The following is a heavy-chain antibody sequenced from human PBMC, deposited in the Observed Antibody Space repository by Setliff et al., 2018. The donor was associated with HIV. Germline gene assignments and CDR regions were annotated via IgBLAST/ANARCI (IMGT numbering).Heavy chain of an antibody. CDR2: FYETGYT. V-gene: IGHV4-38-2*02. Sequence: SETLSLTCTVSGDFFSSDYYWGWIRQPPGKGLEWIGSFYETGYTYYNPSLKSRVIISLDTSKNHLSLKLRSEDTAIYYCVKEYHTEVTDTRVANYFDYWGQGTLVTVSS. D-gene: IGHD4-4*01. J-gene: IGHJ4*02. CDR1: GDFFSSDYY. CDR3: VKEYHTEVTDTRVANYFDY.